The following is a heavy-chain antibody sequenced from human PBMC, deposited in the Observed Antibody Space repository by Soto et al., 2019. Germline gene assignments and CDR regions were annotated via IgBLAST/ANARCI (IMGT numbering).Heavy chain of an antibody. CDR2: IQRRSEGGTT. CDR3: TTDPTLVGPRGAF. V-gene: IGHV3-15*01. J-gene: IGHJ4*02. Sequence: PGGSLRLSCAASGLSVSDAWMTWVRQAPGKGLEWVGHIQRRSEGGTTEYAAPVKVRFIISREDSRNTLYPQMDSLKSDDSGVYYCTTDPTLVGPRGAFWGQGTLVTVSS. D-gene: IGHD1-26*01. CDR1: GLSVSDAW.